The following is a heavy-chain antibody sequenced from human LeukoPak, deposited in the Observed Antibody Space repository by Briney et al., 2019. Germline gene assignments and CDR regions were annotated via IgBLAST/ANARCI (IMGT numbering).Heavy chain of an antibody. Sequence: ASVKVSCKASEYTFTDYHMHWVRQAPGQGLEWMGWINPNGGGTNYAQKFQGRVTMTRDTPSSTAYMELSGLRSDDTAEYYCARRYSNSSEGFDYWGQGTLVTVSS. D-gene: IGHD6-6*01. CDR1: EYTFTDYH. V-gene: IGHV1-2*02. CDR2: INPNGGGT. CDR3: ARRYSNSSEGFDY. J-gene: IGHJ4*02.